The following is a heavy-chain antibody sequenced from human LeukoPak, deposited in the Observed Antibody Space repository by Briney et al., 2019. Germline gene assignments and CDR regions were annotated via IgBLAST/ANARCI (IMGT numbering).Heavy chain of an antibody. Sequence: SVKVSCKASGGTFSSYAISWVRQAPGQGLGWMGGIIPIFGTANYAQKFQGRVTITTDESTSTAYMELSSLRSEDTAVYYCASRLNVLRYFDETRAGGAFDIWGQGTMVTVSS. CDR3: ASRLNVLRYFDETRAGGAFDI. CDR1: GGTFSSYA. D-gene: IGHD3-9*01. J-gene: IGHJ3*02. CDR2: IIPIFGTA. V-gene: IGHV1-69*05.